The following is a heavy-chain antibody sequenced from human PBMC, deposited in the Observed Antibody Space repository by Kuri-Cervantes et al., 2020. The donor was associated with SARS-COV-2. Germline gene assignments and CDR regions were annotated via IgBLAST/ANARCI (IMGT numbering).Heavy chain of an antibody. CDR1: GVTFSIFD. CDR2: INPNSGGT. D-gene: IGHD3-10*01. CDR3: ARDWAYVDPGYFDY. J-gene: IGHJ4*02. V-gene: IGHV1-2*02. Sequence: ASVKVSCKASGVTFSIFDMSWVRLAPGQGLEWMGWINPNSGGTNYAQKFQGRVTMTRDTSIGTAYMELSRLRSDDTAVYYCARDWAYVDPGYFDYWGQGTLVTVSS.